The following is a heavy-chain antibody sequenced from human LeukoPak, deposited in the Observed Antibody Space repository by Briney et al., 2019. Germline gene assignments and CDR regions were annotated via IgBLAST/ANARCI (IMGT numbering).Heavy chain of an antibody. CDR2: ISGSGGST. CDR1: GFTFSSYA. D-gene: IGHD6-19*01. V-gene: IGHV3-23*01. J-gene: IGHJ4*02. CDR3: AKVHSSGWYEVDY. Sequence: GGSLRLACAASGFTFSSYAMSWVRQAPGKGLEWVSAISGSGGSTYYADSVKGRFAISRDNSKNTLYLQMNSLRAEDTAVYYCAKVHSSGWYEVDYWGQGTLVTVSS.